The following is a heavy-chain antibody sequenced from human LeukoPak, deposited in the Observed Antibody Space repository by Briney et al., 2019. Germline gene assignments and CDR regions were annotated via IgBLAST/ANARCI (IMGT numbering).Heavy chain of an antibody. CDR2: INPNSGGT. V-gene: IGHV1-2*07. CDR1: AYTFTGYY. CDR3: ARHLNYGEYHLDY. D-gene: IGHD4-17*01. J-gene: IGHJ4*02. Sequence: AAVTLSCKACAYTFTGYYMDWVRQALGRGREGMVWINPNSGGTNYAHKCQGRVTMTSDKSISTAYMELSSLRSDDTAVYYCARHLNYGEYHLDYWGQGTLVTVSS.